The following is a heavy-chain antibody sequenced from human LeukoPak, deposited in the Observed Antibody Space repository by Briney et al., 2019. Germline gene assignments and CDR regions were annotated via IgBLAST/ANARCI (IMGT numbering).Heavy chain of an antibody. J-gene: IGHJ4*02. CDR1: GGSISSYY. Sequence: SETLSLTCTVSGGSISSYYWSWIRPPPGKGLEWMGYIYYSGSTNYNPSLKSRVTISVDTSKNQFSLKLSSVTAADTAVYYCASGSNWLFPSYWGQGTLVTVSS. V-gene: IGHV4-59*01. CDR2: IYYSGST. CDR3: ASGSNWLFPSY. D-gene: IGHD3-9*01.